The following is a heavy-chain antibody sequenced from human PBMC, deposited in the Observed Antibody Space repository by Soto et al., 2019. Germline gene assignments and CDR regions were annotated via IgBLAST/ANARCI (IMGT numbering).Heavy chain of an antibody. D-gene: IGHD2-2*01. Sequence: SVKVSCKASGFTFASSAVQWVRQARGQRLEWIGWIVVGSGNTNYAQKFQERVTITRDMSTSTAYMELSSLRSEDTAVYYCAAHAPTSIVVVPAANSDFDPWGQGTLVTVSS. CDR3: AAHAPTSIVVVPAANSDFDP. CDR2: IVVGSGNT. CDR1: GFTFASSA. J-gene: IGHJ5*02. V-gene: IGHV1-58*01.